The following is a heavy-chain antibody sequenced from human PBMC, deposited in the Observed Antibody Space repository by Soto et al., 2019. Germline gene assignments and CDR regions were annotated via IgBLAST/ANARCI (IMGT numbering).Heavy chain of an antibody. CDR2: ISYDGSNK. D-gene: IGHD6-19*01. CDR1: GFTFSIYG. V-gene: IGHV3-30*18. Sequence: QVQLVESGGGVVQPGRSLRLSCAASGFTFSIYGMHWVRQAPGKGLEWVAVISYDGSNKYYADSVKGRFTISRDNSKNTLSLQMNSLRVEDTAMYYCAKNPGYNSGRYSIDYWGQGTLVTVSS. CDR3: AKNPGYNSGRYSIDY. J-gene: IGHJ4*02.